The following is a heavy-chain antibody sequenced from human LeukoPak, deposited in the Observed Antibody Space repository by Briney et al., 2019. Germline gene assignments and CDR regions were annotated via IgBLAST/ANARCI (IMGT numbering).Heavy chain of an antibody. CDR2: ISGSGGST. CDR1: GFTFRKHY. V-gene: IGHV3-23*01. D-gene: IGHD3-10*01. CDR3: ARDSLLWFGELSPFDI. J-gene: IGHJ3*02. Sequence: PGGSLRLSCAASGFTFRKHYMSWIRQAPGRGPEWVSAISGSGGSTYYADSVRGRFTISRDNAKNTLYLQMNSLRAEDTAVYYCARDSLLWFGELSPFDIWGQGTMVTVSS.